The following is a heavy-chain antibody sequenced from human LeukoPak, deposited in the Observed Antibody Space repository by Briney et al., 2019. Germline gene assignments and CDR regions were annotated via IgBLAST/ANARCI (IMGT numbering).Heavy chain of an antibody. CDR2: ISGSGGST. Sequence: GGSLRLSCAASGFTFSNAWMSWVRQAPGKGLEWVSAISGSGGSTYYADSVKGRFTISRDNSKNTLYLQMNSLRAEDTAVYYCAKDHAPVTAFDIWGQGTMVTVSS. V-gene: IGHV3-23*01. CDR1: GFTFSNAW. CDR3: AKDHAPVTAFDI. J-gene: IGHJ3*02. D-gene: IGHD4-17*01.